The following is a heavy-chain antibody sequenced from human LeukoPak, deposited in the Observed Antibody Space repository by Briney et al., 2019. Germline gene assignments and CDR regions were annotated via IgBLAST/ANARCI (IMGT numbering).Heavy chain of an antibody. D-gene: IGHD2-2*01. Sequence: GGSLRLSCAASGPSFSANAMTWVRQAPGKGLEWISCIRKNSEKTYYADSVKGRFTISRDDSKNTLYLQMSSLRAEDTAVYYCAKDPDIVVVPADAPWGQGTLVTVSS. CDR1: GPSFSANA. J-gene: IGHJ5*02. CDR3: AKDPDIVVVPADAP. CDR2: IRKNSEKT. V-gene: IGHV3-23*01.